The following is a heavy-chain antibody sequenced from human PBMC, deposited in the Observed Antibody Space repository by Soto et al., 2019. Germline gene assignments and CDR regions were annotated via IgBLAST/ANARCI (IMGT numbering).Heavy chain of an antibody. CDR2: VNPNGGST. J-gene: IGHJ5*02. Sequence: QVQLVQSGPEVEKPGASVKVSCQASGYKFINYYMHWVRQAPGQGLEWVGMVNPNGGSTSYPQKFQGRVTMTRDTSTNTVFMELSGQTFEDTAVYFCARGEGLTVFRGGWFDTWGQGSLVIVSS. CDR1: GYKFINYY. CDR3: ARGEGLTVFRGGWFDT. V-gene: IGHV1-46*03. D-gene: IGHD3-10*01.